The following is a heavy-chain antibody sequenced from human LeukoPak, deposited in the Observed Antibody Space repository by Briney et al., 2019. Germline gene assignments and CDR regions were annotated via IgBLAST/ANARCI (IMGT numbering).Heavy chain of an antibody. J-gene: IGHJ4*02. CDR1: GFTFSSYW. Sequence: GGSLRLSCAASGFTFSSYWMHWVRQAPGKGLVWVSRIYGDGSSTSYADYVKGRFSISRDNARNTLYLQMNSLRAEDTAVYYCASGAYYFDFWGQGTLVTVSS. CDR3: ASGAYYFDF. V-gene: IGHV3-74*01. CDR2: IYGDGSST.